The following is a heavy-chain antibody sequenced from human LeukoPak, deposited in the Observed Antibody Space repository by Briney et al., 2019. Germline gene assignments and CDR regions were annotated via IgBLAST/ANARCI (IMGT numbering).Heavy chain of an antibody. CDR2: ISYDGSNK. D-gene: IGHD4-23*01. CDR3: ARDYGGSSPFDY. V-gene: IGHV3-30*04. CDR1: GFIFSSYA. Sequence: GGSLRLSCAASGFIFSSYAMHWVRRAPGKGLEWVALISYDGSNKYYADSVKGRFTISRDNAKNSLYLQMNSLGAEDTAVYYCARDYGGSSPFDYWGQGTLVTVSS. J-gene: IGHJ4*02.